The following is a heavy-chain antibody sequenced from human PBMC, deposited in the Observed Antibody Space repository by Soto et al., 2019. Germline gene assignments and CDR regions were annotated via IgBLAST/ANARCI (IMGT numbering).Heavy chain of an antibody. CDR2: IYYSGST. CDR1: GGSISSYY. V-gene: IGHV4-59*01. Sequence: SETLSLTCTVSGGSISSYYWSWIRQPPGKGLEWIGYIYYSGSTTYNPSLKSRVTISVDTSKNQFSLKLSSVTAEDTAVYYCARERPDSEYVWGSYRYYYGMDVWGQGTTVTVSS. D-gene: IGHD3-16*01. CDR3: ARERPDSEYVWGSYRYYYGMDV. J-gene: IGHJ6*02.